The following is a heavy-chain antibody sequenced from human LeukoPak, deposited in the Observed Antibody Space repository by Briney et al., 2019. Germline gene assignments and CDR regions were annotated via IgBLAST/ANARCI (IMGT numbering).Heavy chain of an antibody. D-gene: IGHD3-22*01. V-gene: IGHV3-30*02. CDR3: AKLGYLHYYDSSGPDY. CDR2: IRNDGSDK. J-gene: IGHJ4*02. CDR1: GFTFSTYG. Sequence: PGGSLRLSCAASGFTFSTYGMHWVRQAPGKGLEWVAFIRNDGSDKYYADSVKGRRTISRDNSKKTLYLQMNSLRAEDTAIYYCAKLGYLHYYDSSGPDYWGQGTLVTVSS.